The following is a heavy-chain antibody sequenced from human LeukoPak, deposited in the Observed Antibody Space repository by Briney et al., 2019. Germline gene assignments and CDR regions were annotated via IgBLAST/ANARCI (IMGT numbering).Heavy chain of an antibody. V-gene: IGHV4-59*12. CDR2: IYYSGST. CDR1: GGSISSYY. Sequence: PSETLSLTCTVSGGSISSYYWSWIRQPPGKGLEWIGYIYYSGSTNYNPSLKSRVTISVDTSKNQFSLKLSSVTAADTAVYYCARYVISSYWYFDLWGRGTLVTVSS. J-gene: IGHJ2*01. D-gene: IGHD2/OR15-2a*01. CDR3: ARYVISSYWYFDL.